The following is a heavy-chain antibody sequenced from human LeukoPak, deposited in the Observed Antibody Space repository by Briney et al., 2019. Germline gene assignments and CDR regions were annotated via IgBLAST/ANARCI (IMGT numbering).Heavy chain of an antibody. Sequence: GGSLRLSCAASGFIFSDYYMHWIRQAPGKGLEWVSYISNSGNTIYYADSVKGRFTISRDNTKNTLYLQMNSLRAEDTAVYYRAKSGSSSWFLDYWGQGALVTVSS. D-gene: IGHD6-13*01. CDR3: AKSGSSSWFLDY. J-gene: IGHJ4*02. V-gene: IGHV3-11*01. CDR2: ISNSGNTI. CDR1: GFIFSDYY.